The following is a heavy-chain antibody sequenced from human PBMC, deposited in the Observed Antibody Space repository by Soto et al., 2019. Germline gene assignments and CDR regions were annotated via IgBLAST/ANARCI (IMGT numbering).Heavy chain of an antibody. Sequence: VQLVESGGGLVNPGESLRLSCVGSGFTFSTYNMNWVRQAPGKGLEWVSSISSRSTSIDYADSVKGRFTISRDNATNSLSLQMNSLRAEDPAVYYCARVRDAFGMDVWGQGTTVAVSS. CDR3: ARVRDAFGMDV. CDR2: ISSRSTSI. J-gene: IGHJ6*02. V-gene: IGHV3-21*01. D-gene: IGHD2-2*01. CDR1: GFTFSTYN.